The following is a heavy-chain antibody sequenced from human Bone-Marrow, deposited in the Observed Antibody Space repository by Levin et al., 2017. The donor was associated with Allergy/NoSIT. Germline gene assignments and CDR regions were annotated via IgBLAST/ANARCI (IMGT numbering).Heavy chain of an antibody. CDR3: AKDGCAAGEGLVTYYYFYGLDG. J-gene: IGHJ6*02. CDR1: GFKFDDHA. V-gene: IGHV3-9*01. Sequence: GGSLRLSCAASGFKFDDHAMHWVRQVPGKGLEWVAGIAWNSGSISYAKSVKGRFTISRDNAKKTLYLQMNSLRLEDTALYYCAKDGCAAGEGLVTYYYFYGLDGWGHGTTVTVSS. CDR2: IAWNSGSI. D-gene: IGHD3-10*01.